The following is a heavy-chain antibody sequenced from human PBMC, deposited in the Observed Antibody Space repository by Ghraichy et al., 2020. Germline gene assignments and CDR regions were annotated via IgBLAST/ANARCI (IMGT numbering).Heavy chain of an antibody. CDR3: TRMDV. V-gene: IGHV2-70*04. CDR1: GFSLTTGGMR. Sequence: PTLVKPTQTLTLTCTFSGFSLTTGGMRVSWVRQPPGKALEWLARIDWDGDKFYSSYLETRLTISMDTSGNQVVLTMTNMDPVDTATYFCTRMDVWGTGTTVTVSS. CDR2: IDWDGDK. J-gene: IGHJ6*04.